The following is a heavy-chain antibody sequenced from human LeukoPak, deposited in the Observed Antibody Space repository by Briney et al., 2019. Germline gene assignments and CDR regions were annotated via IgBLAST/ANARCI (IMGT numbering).Heavy chain of an antibody. Sequence: PGGSLRLSCAASGFTFSNYAMSWVRQAPGKGLQWVSVISGSSGSTYYADSVKGRFTISRDNSKNTLYLQMNSLRAEDTAVYYCARDRGDYGDYSFDYWGQGTLVTVSS. CDR3: ARDRGDYGDYSFDY. D-gene: IGHD4-17*01. CDR1: GFTFSNYA. V-gene: IGHV3-23*01. CDR2: ISGSSGST. J-gene: IGHJ4*02.